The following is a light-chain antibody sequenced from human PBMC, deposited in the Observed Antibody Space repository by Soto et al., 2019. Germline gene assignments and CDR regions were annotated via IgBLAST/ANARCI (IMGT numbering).Light chain of an antibody. CDR2: SNN. CDR3: AAWYGSLSGYV. CDR1: SSNIGSNY. J-gene: IGLJ1*01. Sequence: QSVLTQPPSASGTPGQRVTISCSGSSSNIGSNYVYWYQQLPGTAPKLLIYSNNQRPSGVPDRLSGSKSGNSASLAISGLRSEDEADYYCAAWYGSLSGYVFGTGTKVTVL. V-gene: IGLV1-47*02.